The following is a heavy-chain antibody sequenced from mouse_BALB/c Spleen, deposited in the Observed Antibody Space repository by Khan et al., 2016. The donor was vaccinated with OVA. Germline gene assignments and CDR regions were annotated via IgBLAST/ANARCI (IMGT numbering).Heavy chain of an antibody. V-gene: IGHV1-7*01. CDR1: GYTFTSYW. Sequence: VKLVESGAELAKPGASVKMSCKASGYTFTSYWMHWVKQRPGQGLEWIGYINPSSGYTEYNQNFKDKATLTADKSSSTAYMQLSSLTSEDSAVYYCARDRIDYWGQGTTLTVSS. J-gene: IGHJ2*01. CDR2: INPSSGYT. CDR3: ARDRIDY.